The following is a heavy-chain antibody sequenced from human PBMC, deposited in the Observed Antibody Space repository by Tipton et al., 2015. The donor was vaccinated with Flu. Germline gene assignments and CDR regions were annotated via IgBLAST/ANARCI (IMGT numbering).Heavy chain of an antibody. Sequence: TLSLTCTVSGGSISSYYWSWIRQPAGKGLEWIGRIYTSGSTNYNPSLKSRVTMSVDTSKNQFSLKLSSVTAAVTAVYYCARDNVYCSGGSCYSHYYYGMDVWGQATTVTVSS. V-gene: IGHV4-4*07. CDR3: ARDNVYCSGGSCYSHYYYGMDV. D-gene: IGHD2-15*01. J-gene: IGHJ6*02. CDR2: IYTSGST. CDR1: GGSISSYY.